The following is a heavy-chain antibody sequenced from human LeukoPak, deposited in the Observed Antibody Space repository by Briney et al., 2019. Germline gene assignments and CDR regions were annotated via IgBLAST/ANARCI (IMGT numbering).Heavy chain of an antibody. J-gene: IGHJ4*02. V-gene: IGHV4-59*01. Sequence: SETLSLTCTVSGVSISSYYWSWIRQPPGKGLEWIGYIYYSGSTNYNPSLKSRVTISVDTSKNQFSLKLSSVTAADTAVYYCARGPGLGSDYWGQGTLVTVSS. CDR1: GVSISSYY. CDR3: ARGPGLGSDY. CDR2: IYYSGST. D-gene: IGHD3/OR15-3a*01.